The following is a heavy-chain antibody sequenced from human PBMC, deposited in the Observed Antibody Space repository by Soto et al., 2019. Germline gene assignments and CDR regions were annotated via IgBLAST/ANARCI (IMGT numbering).Heavy chain of an antibody. Sequence: SETLSLTCAVYGGSFSGYYWSWIRQPPGKGLEWIGEINHSGSTNYNPSLKSRVTISVDTSKNQFSLKLSSVTAADTAVYYCAREGSYWAYWGQGTLVTVSS. D-gene: IGHD1-26*01. J-gene: IGHJ4*02. V-gene: IGHV4-34*01. CDR1: GGSFSGYY. CDR2: INHSGST. CDR3: AREGSYWAY.